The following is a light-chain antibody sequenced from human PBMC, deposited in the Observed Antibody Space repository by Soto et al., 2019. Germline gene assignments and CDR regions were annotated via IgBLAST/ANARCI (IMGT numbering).Light chain of an antibody. Sequence: NFMLTQPHSVSESPGKTVTISCTGSSGSIASNYVQWYQQRPGSAPTTVIYEDNQRPSGVPDRFSGSIDSSPNSASLTISGLKTEDEADYYCQSYDSSNQDVVFGGGTKLTVL. V-gene: IGLV6-57*02. J-gene: IGLJ2*01. CDR2: EDN. CDR3: QSYDSSNQDVV. CDR1: SGSIASNY.